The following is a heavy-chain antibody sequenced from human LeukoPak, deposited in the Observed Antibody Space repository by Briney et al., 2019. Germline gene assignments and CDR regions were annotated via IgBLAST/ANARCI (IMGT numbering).Heavy chain of an antibody. D-gene: IGHD6-19*01. CDR3: ARGPSSGWFLSQFYI. V-gene: IGHV1-2*02. CDR1: GYTFTGYY. CDR2: INPNSGGT. J-gene: IGHJ4*02. Sequence: ASVKVSCKASGYTFTGYYMHWVRQAPGQGLGWMGWINPNSGGTDYAQKFQGRVTMTRDTSISTAYMELSRLRSDDTAVYYCARGPSSGWFLSQFYIWGQGTLVTVSS.